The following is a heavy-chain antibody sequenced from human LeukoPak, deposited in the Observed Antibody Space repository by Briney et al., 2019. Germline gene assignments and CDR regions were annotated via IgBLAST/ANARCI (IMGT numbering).Heavy chain of an antibody. CDR3: ARDRRITIFGVVTEAWYYYGMDV. Sequence: SVKVSCKASGYTFTSYGISWVRQAPGQGLEWMGWISAYNGNTNYAQKLQGRVTMTTDTSTSTAYMELRSLRSDDTAVYYCARDRRITIFGVVTEAWYYYGMDVWGQGTTVTVSS. D-gene: IGHD3-3*01. CDR2: ISAYNGNT. J-gene: IGHJ6*02. CDR1: GYTFTSYG. V-gene: IGHV1-18*01.